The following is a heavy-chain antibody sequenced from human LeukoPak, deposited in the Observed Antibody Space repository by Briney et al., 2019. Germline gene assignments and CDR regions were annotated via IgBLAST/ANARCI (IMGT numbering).Heavy chain of an antibody. Sequence: SETLSLTCPVSGGSIISYYWSWIRQPPGKGLDWIGYIYYSGSTNYNPSLKSQVTIPLDTSEKQFSLQLNTVTAADTPLYYCARQGSAYYFDFWGQGLLVTVSS. CDR1: GGSIISYY. J-gene: IGHJ4*02. D-gene: IGHD2-15*01. CDR2: IYYSGST. CDR3: ARQGSAYYFDF. V-gene: IGHV4-59*08.